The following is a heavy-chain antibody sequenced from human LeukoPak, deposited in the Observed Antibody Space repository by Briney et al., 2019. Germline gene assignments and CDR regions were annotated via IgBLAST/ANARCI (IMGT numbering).Heavy chain of an antibody. D-gene: IGHD6-19*01. J-gene: IGHJ5*02. CDR3: ARDSGSGGP. CDR1: RFTFSSYS. Sequence: GGSLRLSCAASRFTFSSYSMNWVRQAPGKGLEWVSCISSGSSTIYHADSVKGRFTISRDNTKNSLYLQMNSLRAEDTTVYYCARDSGSGGPWGQGTLVTVSS. V-gene: IGHV3-48*04. CDR2: ISSGSSTI.